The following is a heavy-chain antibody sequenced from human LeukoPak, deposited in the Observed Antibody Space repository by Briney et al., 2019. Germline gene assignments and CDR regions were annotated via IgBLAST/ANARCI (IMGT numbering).Heavy chain of an antibody. CDR3: AKVTSGWRGSTGYMDV. Sequence: GGSLRLSCAASGFTFSSYWMSWVRQAPGKGLEWVANIKQDGSEKYYVDSVKGRFTISRDNSKNTLYLQMNSLRAEDTAVYYCAKVTSGWRGSTGYMDVWGKGTTVTISS. D-gene: IGHD6-19*01. J-gene: IGHJ6*03. CDR2: IKQDGSEK. CDR1: GFTFSSYW. V-gene: IGHV3-7*03.